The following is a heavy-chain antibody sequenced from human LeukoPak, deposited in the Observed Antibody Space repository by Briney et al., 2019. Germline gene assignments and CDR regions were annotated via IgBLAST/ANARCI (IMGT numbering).Heavy chain of an antibody. CDR1: GAAFGFTFSGYG. D-gene: IGHD3-10*01. Sequence: GGSLRLSCAASGAAFGFTFSGYGMHWVRQAPGKGLEWVAFIEYDGSQRHFADSVKGRFTISRDNSANTLYLQLNSLRVEDTAVYYCATGRGVPGYQYFDHWGQGTLVTVSS. CDR2: IEYDGSQR. V-gene: IGHV3-30*02. CDR3: ATGRGVPGYQYFDH. J-gene: IGHJ4*02.